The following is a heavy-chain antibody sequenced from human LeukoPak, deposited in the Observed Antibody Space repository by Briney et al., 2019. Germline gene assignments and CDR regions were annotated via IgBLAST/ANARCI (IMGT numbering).Heavy chain of an antibody. CDR3: AKEARGSSWTGFDY. CDR1: GFTFDDFS. D-gene: IGHD6-13*01. J-gene: IGHJ4*02. Sequence: SGGSLRLSCAASGFTFDDFSIHWVRQAPGKGLEWVSLINKDGDRTFYADSVRGRLTISRDNSKYSLYLQMNSLRTEDTALYYCAKEARGSSWTGFDYWGQGTLVTVSS. CDR2: INKDGDRT. V-gene: IGHV3-43*01.